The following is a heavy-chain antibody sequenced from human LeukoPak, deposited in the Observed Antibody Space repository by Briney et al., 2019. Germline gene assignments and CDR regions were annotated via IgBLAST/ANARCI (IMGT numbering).Heavy chain of an antibody. CDR2: IYSGGST. J-gene: IGHJ4*02. V-gene: IGHV3-53*01. CDR1: GFTVSSNY. D-gene: IGHD1-26*01. Sequence: GGSLRLSCAASGFTVSSNYMSWVRQAPGEGLEWVSVIYSGGSTYYADSVKGRFTISRDNSKNTLYLQMNSLRDEDTAVYYCASSGSYRFDYWGQGTLVTVSS. CDR3: ASSGSYRFDY.